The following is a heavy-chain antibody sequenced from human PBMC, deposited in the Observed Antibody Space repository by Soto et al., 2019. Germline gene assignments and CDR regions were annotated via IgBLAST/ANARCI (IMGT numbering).Heavy chain of an antibody. D-gene: IGHD5-18*01. CDR1: GFTFNNAW. CDR3: KLGGYTYGYTFDS. J-gene: IGHJ4*02. Sequence: EVQLVESGGGLVKPGGSLRLSCAASGFTFNNAWMAWVRQAPGKGLEWVGRVKSKPDGGSIDYAAPVKGRFAISRDDSKNMVYLQMDGLKTEDTAVYFCKLGGYTYGYTFDSWGQGALGTVSA. V-gene: IGHV3-15*01. CDR2: VKSKPDGGSI.